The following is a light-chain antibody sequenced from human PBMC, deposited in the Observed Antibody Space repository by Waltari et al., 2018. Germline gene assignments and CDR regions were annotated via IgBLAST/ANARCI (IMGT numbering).Light chain of an antibody. Sequence: DIQMTQSPSSVSASVGDRVIITCRASQDISTWLAWYQQRVGKAPKLLIYGASSLQSGVPSRFSGSRSGTDFTLTISSLQAEDVALYYCQQYYNSPWTFGQGTKVEIK. CDR1: QDISTW. J-gene: IGKJ1*01. CDR3: QQYYNSPWT. CDR2: GAS. V-gene: IGKV1-12*01.